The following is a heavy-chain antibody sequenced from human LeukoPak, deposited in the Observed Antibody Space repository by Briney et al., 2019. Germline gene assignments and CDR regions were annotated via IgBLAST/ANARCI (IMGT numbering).Heavy chain of an antibody. CDR1: GFTFSSYA. V-gene: IGHV3-23*01. CDR3: AKDLGDYGY. Sequence: GASLRLSCAASGFTFSSYAMSWVRQAPGKGLEWVSAISGSGGSTYYADSVKGRLTISRDNSKNTPYLQMNSLRAEDTAVYYCAKDLGDYGYWGQGTLVTVSS. J-gene: IGHJ4*02. CDR2: ISGSGGST. D-gene: IGHD3-16*01.